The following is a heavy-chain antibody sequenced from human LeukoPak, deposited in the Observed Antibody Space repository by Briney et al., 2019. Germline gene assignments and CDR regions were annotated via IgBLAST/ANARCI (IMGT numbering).Heavy chain of an antibody. CDR3: AKDRDWYYFDY. D-gene: IGHD5-24*01. CDR1: GFHFSNYG. CDR2: ISADGIDK. V-gene: IGHV3-30*18. Sequence: PGGSLRLSCAASGFHFSNYGMHWVRQAPARGLEWVAVISADGIDKYYADSVKGRFTISRDNSKNTLYLQMSSLRAEDTAVYYCAKDRDWYYFDYWGQGTLVTVSS. J-gene: IGHJ4*02.